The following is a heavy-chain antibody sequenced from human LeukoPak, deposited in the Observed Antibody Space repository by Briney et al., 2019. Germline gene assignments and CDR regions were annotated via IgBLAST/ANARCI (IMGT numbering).Heavy chain of an antibody. Sequence: ASVKVSCXASGYTFTSYDINWVRQATGQGLEWMGWMNPNSGNTGYAQKFQGRVTITRNTSISTACMELSSLRSEDTAVYYCARAPRITMVRGVIYWFDPWGQGTLVTVSS. CDR1: GYTFTSYD. CDR3: ARAPRITMVRGVIYWFDP. V-gene: IGHV1-8*03. D-gene: IGHD3-10*01. J-gene: IGHJ5*02. CDR2: MNPNSGNT.